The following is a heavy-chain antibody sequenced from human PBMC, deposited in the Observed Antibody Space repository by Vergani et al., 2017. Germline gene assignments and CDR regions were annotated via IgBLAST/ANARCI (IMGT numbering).Heavy chain of an antibody. J-gene: IGHJ4*02. V-gene: IGHV4-61*02. CDR3: ARHGGSGNYYHLFDS. D-gene: IGHD3-3*01. CDR2: ISASGNA. Sequence: QVQLQASGPGRVKPSQTLSLTCTMSGGSISAGYYFWSWIRQPAGKGLEWLGHISASGNASHSPSLKTRVSMSVDTSKNQFSLTVTSVTAADTALYHCARHGGSGNYYHLFDSWGQGTLVIVSS. CDR1: GGSISAGYYF.